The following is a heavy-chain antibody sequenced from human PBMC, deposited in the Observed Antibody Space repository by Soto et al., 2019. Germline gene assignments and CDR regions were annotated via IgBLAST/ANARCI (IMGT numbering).Heavy chain of an antibody. V-gene: IGHV4-61*01. CDR2: IYYSGST. D-gene: IGHD3-10*02. Sequence: SETLSLTCTVSGGSVSSGSYYWSWIRQPPGKGLEWIGYIYYSGSTNYNPSLKSRVTISVDTSKNQFSLKLSSVTAADTAVYYCARVCNPLRTFDIWGQGTMVTVSS. CDR3: ARVCNPLRTFDI. J-gene: IGHJ3*02. CDR1: GGSVSSGSYY.